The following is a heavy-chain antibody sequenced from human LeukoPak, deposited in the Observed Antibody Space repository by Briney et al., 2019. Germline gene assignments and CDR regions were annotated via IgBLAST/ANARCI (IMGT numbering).Heavy chain of an antibody. Sequence: PGGSLRLSCAASGFTFSSYAMSWVRQAPGKGLEWVSAISGSGGSTYYADSVKGRFTISRDNSKNTLYLQMNSLRAEDTAVYYCAKGPFLTYYYDSSGYYPFDYWGQGTLVTVSS. CDR1: GFTFSSYA. J-gene: IGHJ4*02. V-gene: IGHV3-23*01. CDR3: AKGPFLTYYYDSSGYYPFDY. CDR2: ISGSGGST. D-gene: IGHD3-22*01.